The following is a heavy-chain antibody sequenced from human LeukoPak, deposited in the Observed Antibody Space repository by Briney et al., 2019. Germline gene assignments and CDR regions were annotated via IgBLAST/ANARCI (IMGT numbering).Heavy chain of an antibody. CDR3: AKEYSGYDFDY. J-gene: IGHJ4*02. V-gene: IGHV3-21*04. D-gene: IGHD5-12*01. CDR2: ISNTGSNI. CDR1: GFIFSDYS. Sequence: GGSLRLSCAASGFIFSDYSMNWVRQAPGKGLEWVSSISNTGSNIYYADSLKGRFTVSRDNSQNTLYLQMDSLRAEDTALYYCAKEYSGYDFDYWGQGTLVTVSS.